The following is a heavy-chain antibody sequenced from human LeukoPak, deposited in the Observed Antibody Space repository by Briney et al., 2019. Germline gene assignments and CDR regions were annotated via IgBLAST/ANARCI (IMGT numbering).Heavy chain of an antibody. D-gene: IGHD5-24*01. CDR2: IYTSGST. CDR3: ARGLWATINY. CDR1: GGSISSGSYY. Sequence: SSVTLSLTCTVSGGSISSGSYYWSWIRQPAGKGLEWIGRIYTSGSTNYNPSLKSRVTISVDTSKNQFSLKLSSVTAADTAVYYCARGLWATINYWGQGTLVTVSS. J-gene: IGHJ4*02. V-gene: IGHV4-61*02.